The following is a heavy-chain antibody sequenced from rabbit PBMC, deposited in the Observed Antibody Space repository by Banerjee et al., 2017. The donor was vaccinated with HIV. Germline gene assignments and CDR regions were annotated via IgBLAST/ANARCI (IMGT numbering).Heavy chain of an antibody. Sequence: QEQLVESGGGLVTPGESLTLTCKASGFDFSSNAMCWVRQAPGKGLEWIACIHSNGGSTRYASWVNGRFTISRSTSLNTVDLKMASLTVADTATYFCGRETRYSNFNLWGQGTLVTVS. D-gene: IGHD1-1*01. J-gene: IGHJ4*01. CDR1: GFDFSSNA. CDR2: IHSNGGST. V-gene: IGHV1S47*01. CDR3: GRETRYSNFNL.